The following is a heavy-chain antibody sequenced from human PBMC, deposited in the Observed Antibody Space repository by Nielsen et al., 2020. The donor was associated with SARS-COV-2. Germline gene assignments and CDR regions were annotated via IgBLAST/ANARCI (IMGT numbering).Heavy chain of an antibody. Sequence: SGPTLVKPTQTLTLTCTFSGFSLSTSGMCVSWIRQPPGKALEWLARIDWDDDKYYSTSLKTRLTISKDTSNNQVVLTMTNMDPVDTATYYCARITSGVPAAIRGRRTYDYYYYGMDVWGQGTTVTVSS. CDR1: GFSLSTSGMC. V-gene: IGHV2-70*11. CDR3: ARITSGVPAAIRGRRTYDYYYYGMDV. J-gene: IGHJ6*02. CDR2: IDWDDDK. D-gene: IGHD2-2*02.